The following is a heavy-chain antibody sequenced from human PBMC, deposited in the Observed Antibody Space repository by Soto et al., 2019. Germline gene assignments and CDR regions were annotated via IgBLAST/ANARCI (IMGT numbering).Heavy chain of an antibody. J-gene: IGHJ4*02. CDR2: ISGSGGST. D-gene: IGHD4-17*01. CDR1: GFTFSSYA. CDR3: AKDLSPGPTTVVTPFHY. Sequence: AGGSLRLSCAASGFTFSSYAMSWVRQAPGKGLEWVSAISGSGGSTYYADSVKGRFTISRDSSKNTLYLQMNSLRAEDTAVYYCAKDLSPGPTTVVTPFHYWGQGTLVTVPQ. V-gene: IGHV3-23*01.